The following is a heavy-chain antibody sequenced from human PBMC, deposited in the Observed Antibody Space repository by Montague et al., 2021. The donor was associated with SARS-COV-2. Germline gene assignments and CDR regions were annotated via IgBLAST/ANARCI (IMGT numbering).Heavy chain of an antibody. CDR3: TRPRRGSGTWGYFDY. D-gene: IGHD7-27*01. J-gene: IGHJ4*02. CDR2: MHDSGTA. Sequence: SETLSLTCTVSDGSIRSYYWNWMRQTPGKGLEWIGYMHDSGTANYNPSLRSRVTLTVDASRNQFSLELSSVTAADTAMYYCTRPRRGSGTWGYFDYWAQGTLVTVSS. CDR1: DGSIRSYY. V-gene: IGHV4-59*08.